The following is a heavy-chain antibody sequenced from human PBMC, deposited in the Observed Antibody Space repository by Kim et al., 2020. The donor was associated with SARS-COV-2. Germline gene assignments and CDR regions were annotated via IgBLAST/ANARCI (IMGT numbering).Heavy chain of an antibody. V-gene: IGHV6-1*01. D-gene: IGHD6-19*01. Sequence: WYNDYAVSVKSRITINPDTSKNQFSLQLNSVTPEDTAVYYCARASSVVAVDFDPWGQGTLVTVSS. J-gene: IGHJ5*02. CDR3: ARASSVVAVDFDP. CDR2: WYN.